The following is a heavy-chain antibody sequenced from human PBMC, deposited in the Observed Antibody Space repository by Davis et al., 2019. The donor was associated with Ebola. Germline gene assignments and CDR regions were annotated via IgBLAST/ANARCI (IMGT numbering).Heavy chain of an antibody. Sequence: MPGGPLRLSCAVYGGSFSGYYWTWIRQPPGKGLEWIGEINYGGSTNYNPSLKSRVTISVDTSKNQFSLKLSSVTAADTAVYYCARGGGFGGYGMDVWGQGTTVTVSS. CDR2: INYGGST. CDR3: ARGGGFGGYGMDV. J-gene: IGHJ6*02. D-gene: IGHD3-10*01. V-gene: IGHV4-34*01. CDR1: GGSFSGYY.